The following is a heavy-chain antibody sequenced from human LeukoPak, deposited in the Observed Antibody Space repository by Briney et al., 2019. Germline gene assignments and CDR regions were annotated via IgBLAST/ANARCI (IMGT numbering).Heavy chain of an antibody. CDR1: GGSISSSSYY. J-gene: IGHJ4*02. V-gene: IGHV4-39*01. CDR3: ARRPLYAAGIPDS. D-gene: IGHD2-2*02. Sequence: SETLSLTCTVSGGSISSSSYYWDWIRQPPGKGLEWIGSIYYSGTTYYNPSLKSRVTISVDTSKNQFSLKLSSVTAADTAVYYCARRPLYAAGIPDSWGQGTLVTVSS. CDR2: IYYSGTT.